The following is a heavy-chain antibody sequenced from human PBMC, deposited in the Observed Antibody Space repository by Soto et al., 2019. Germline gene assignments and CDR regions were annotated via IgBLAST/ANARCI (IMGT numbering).Heavy chain of an antibody. D-gene: IGHD7-27*01. CDR2: ISGSGGST. J-gene: IGHJ3*02. CDR1: GFTFSSYA. CDR3: AKDSKNWGYLGAFDI. V-gene: IGHV3-23*01. Sequence: GGSLRLSCAASGFTFSSYAMSWVRQAPGKGLEWVSAISGSGGSTYYADSVKGRFSISRDNSKNTLYLQMNSLRAEDTAVYYCAKDSKNWGYLGAFDIWGQGTMVTVSS.